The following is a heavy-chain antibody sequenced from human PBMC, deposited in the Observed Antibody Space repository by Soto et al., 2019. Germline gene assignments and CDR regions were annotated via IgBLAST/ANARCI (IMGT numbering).Heavy chain of an antibody. D-gene: IGHD3-10*01. CDR1: GGSISSYY. CDR3: ASMGYHYGSGSYPLDY. CDR2: IYNSGST. J-gene: IGHJ4*02. Sequence: QVQLQESGPGLVKPSETLSLTCTVSGGSISSYYWTWIRQPPGKGLEWIGFIYNSGSTDYNPYLRIRVTISVDTSKNQFSLKLRSVAAADTAVYYCASMGYHYGSGSYPLDYWGQGTLVTVSS. V-gene: IGHV4-59*08.